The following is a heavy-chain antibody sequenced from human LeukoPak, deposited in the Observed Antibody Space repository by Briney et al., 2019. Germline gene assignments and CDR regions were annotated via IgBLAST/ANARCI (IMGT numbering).Heavy chain of an antibody. CDR2: INHSGST. D-gene: IGHD6-19*01. J-gene: IGHJ6*02. Sequence: SETLSLTCTVSGGSISSSSYYWGWIRQPPGKGLEWIGEINHSGSTNYNPSLKSRVTISVDTSKNQFSLKLSSMTAADTAVYHCAGSLPTVAGLIYYYYGMDVWGQGTTVTVSS. CDR1: GGSISSSSYY. V-gene: IGHV4-39*07. CDR3: AGSLPTVAGLIYYYYGMDV.